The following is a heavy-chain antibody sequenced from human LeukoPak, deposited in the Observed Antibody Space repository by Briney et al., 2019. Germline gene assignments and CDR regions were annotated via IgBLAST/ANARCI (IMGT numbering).Heavy chain of an antibody. CDR2: ISGSGGST. J-gene: IGHJ4*02. D-gene: IGHD6-13*01. CDR3: AKDRPTVYSSSWLPFPDS. Sequence: GGSLRLSCAASGFTFSSYGMSWVRQAPGKGLEWVSAISGSGGSTYYADSVKGRFTISRDNSKNTLYLQMNILRADDTAVYYCAKDRPTVYSSSWLPFPDSWGQGTLVTVSS. CDR1: GFTFSSYG. V-gene: IGHV3-23*01.